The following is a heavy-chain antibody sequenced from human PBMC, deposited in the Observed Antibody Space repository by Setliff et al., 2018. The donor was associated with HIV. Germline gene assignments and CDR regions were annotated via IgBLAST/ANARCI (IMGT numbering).Heavy chain of an antibody. CDR2: INHSGST. Sequence: SETLSLTCAVYGGSFNGYYWSWIRQPPGKGLEWIGEINHSGSTNYNPSLKSRVTMSVDKSKNQFSLRLSSVTAADTAVYYCARSKISGSNHETYGFDVWGQGTTVTVSS. D-gene: IGHD1-26*01. V-gene: IGHV4-34*01. CDR3: ARSKISGSNHETYGFDV. CDR1: GGSFNGYY. J-gene: IGHJ6*02.